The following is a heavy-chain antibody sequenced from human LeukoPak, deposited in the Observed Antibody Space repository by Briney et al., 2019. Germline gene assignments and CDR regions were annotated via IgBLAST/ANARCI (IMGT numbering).Heavy chain of an antibody. V-gene: IGHV4-4*02. CDR1: GGSISSSNW. CDR2: IYHSGST. J-gene: IGHJ5*02. D-gene: IGHD2-2*01. CDR3: ARRSGRQRYCSSTSCRASPFDP. Sequence: SETLSLTCAVSGGSISSSNWWSWVRQPPGKGLEWIGEIYHSGSTNYNPSLKSRVTISVDTSKNQFSLKLSSVTAADTAVYYCARRSGRQRYCSSTSCRASPFDPWGQGTLVTVSS.